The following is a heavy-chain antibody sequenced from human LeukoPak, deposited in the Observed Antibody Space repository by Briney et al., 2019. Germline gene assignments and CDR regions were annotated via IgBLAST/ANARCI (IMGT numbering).Heavy chain of an antibody. Sequence: PGGSLRLSCAASGFTFSNAWMSWVRQAPGKGLEWVGRIKSKTDGGTTDYAALVKGRFTISRDDSKNTLYLQMNSLKTEDTAVYYCTTGYPSYSSGWYGSLYYFDYWGQGTLVTVSS. J-gene: IGHJ4*02. CDR2: IKSKTDGGTT. CDR3: TTGYPSYSSGWYGSLYYFDY. D-gene: IGHD6-19*01. V-gene: IGHV3-15*01. CDR1: GFTFSNAW.